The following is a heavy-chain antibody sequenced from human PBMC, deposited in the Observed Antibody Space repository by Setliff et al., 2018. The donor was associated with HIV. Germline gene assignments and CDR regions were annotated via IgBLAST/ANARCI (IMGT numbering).Heavy chain of an antibody. D-gene: IGHD1-26*01. V-gene: IGHV3-23*01. CDR3: AKGRHLLYYFDY. J-gene: IGHJ4*02. Sequence: GGSLRLSCVGSGFTFSSSAMNWVRQAPGKGLEWVSTISGSGGSTYYADSVKGWFTISRDNSKNTLDLQMNSLRAEDTAVYYCAKGRHLLYYFDYWGQGTLVTVSS. CDR1: GFTFSSSA. CDR2: ISGSGGST.